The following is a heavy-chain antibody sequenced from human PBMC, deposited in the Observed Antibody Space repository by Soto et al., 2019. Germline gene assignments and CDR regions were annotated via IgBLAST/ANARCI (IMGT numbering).Heavy chain of an antibody. CDR3: ARGGTYGDYFDY. Sequence: SETQSHTYTFSDSSISSYYWTWIRQSPGKGLEWIGYIYYTGSTKYSPSLKSRVTISLGTSRNQFSLNLSSVTAADTAVYFCARGGTYGDYFDYWGQGTLVTVSS. J-gene: IGHJ4*02. CDR1: DSSISSYY. CDR2: IYYTGST. D-gene: IGHD4-17*01. V-gene: IGHV4-59*01.